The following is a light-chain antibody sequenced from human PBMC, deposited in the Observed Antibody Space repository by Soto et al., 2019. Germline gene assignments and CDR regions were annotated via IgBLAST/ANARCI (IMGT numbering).Light chain of an antibody. Sequence: DIQMTQSPSSLSASVGDRVTITCRASQGISFYLAWYQHKPEKAPKSLIYAASKLQSGVPSRFSGSGYRTDFTLTISSLQPEDFATYYCQQYNSYPRTFGGGTKVEIK. CDR3: QQYNSYPRT. CDR2: AAS. J-gene: IGKJ4*01. CDR1: QGISFY. V-gene: IGKV1D-16*01.